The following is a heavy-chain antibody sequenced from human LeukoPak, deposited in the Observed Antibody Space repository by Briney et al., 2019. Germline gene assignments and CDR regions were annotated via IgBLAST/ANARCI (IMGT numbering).Heavy chain of an antibody. Sequence: PSQTLSLTCTVSGGSISSGGYYWSWIRQHPGKGLEWIGYIYYSGSTYYNPSLKSRVTISVDTSKNQFSLKLSSVTAADTAVYHCARDGVWRDCSSTSCYTVALGIDIWGQGTMVTVSS. CDR2: IYYSGST. CDR1: GGSISSGGYY. CDR3: ARDGVWRDCSSTSCYTVALGIDI. V-gene: IGHV4-31*03. J-gene: IGHJ3*02. D-gene: IGHD2-2*02.